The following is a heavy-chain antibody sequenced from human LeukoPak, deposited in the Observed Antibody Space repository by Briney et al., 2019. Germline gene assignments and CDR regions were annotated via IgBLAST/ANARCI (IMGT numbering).Heavy chain of an antibody. CDR3: ARTVRGIVMPQNAFDI. J-gene: IGHJ3*02. CDR1: GFTFSSYW. Sequence: GGSLRLSCAASGFTFSSYWMSWVRQAPGKGLEWVANIKQDGSEKYHVDSVKGRFTISRDNAKNSLYLQMNSLRAEDTAMYYCARTVRGIVMPQNAFDIWGQGTWVTVSS. V-gene: IGHV3-7*01. D-gene: IGHD3-22*01. CDR2: IKQDGSEK.